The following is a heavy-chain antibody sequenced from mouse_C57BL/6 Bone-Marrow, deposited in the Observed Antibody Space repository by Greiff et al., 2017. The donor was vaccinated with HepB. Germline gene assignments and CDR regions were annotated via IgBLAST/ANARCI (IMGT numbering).Heavy chain of an antibody. V-gene: IGHV1-52*01. D-gene: IGHD1-2*01. J-gene: IGHJ4*01. CDR2: IDPSDSET. Sequence: QVQLQQPGAELVRPGSSVKLSCKASGYTFTSYWMPLVTQRPIQGLEWIGNIDPSDSETHYTQKFKDKATLTVDKSSSTAYMQLSSLTSEDSAVYYGARLDGGDYYAMDDWGQGTSVTVSS. CDR1: GYTFTSYW. CDR3: ARLDGGDYYAMDD.